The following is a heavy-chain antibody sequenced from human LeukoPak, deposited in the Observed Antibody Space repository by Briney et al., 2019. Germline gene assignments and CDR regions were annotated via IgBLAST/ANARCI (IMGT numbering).Heavy chain of an antibody. Sequence: PGGSLRLSCAASGFTFSSYDMNWVRQAPGKGLEWVSGVSLSGSGTYYADSVKGRFTISRDNSKNTLYLQMNTLRAEDTAIYYCAQTSGGNYWGQGTLVTVSS. V-gene: IGHV3-23*01. CDR2: VSLSGSGT. D-gene: IGHD2-15*01. J-gene: IGHJ4*02. CDR1: GFTFSSYD. CDR3: AQTSGGNY.